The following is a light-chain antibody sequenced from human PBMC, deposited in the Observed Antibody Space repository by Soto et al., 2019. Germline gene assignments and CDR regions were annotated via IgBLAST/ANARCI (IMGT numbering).Light chain of an antibody. V-gene: IGKV3-11*01. CDR1: QSVDSY. CDR2: GAS. Sequence: EIVLTQSPGTLSLSPGEGATLSCRASQSVDSYLVWYQQKPGQAPRLLIFGASNRATGIPARFSGSGSGTDFTLTINSLEPDDLAVYYRQQRDSWPITFGQGTRLEIK. CDR3: QQRDSWPIT. J-gene: IGKJ5*01.